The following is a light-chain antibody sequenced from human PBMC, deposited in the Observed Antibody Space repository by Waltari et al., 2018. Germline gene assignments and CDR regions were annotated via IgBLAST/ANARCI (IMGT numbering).Light chain of an antibody. CDR2: GTF. Sequence: EIVLTQSPGTLPLSPAAGATLSCRTSQTIRTTYLACYQQKPGQAPTLLIYGTFTRATAIPDRFAGRGSETHFSLSISSLEPEDFATYYCQKYDISPLTFGGGTKVEIK. CDR3: QKYDISPLT. J-gene: IGKJ4*01. V-gene: IGKV3-20*01. CDR1: QTIRTTY.